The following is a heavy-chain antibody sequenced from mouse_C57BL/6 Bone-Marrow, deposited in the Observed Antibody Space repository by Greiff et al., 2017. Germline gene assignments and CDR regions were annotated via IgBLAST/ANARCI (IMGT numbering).Heavy chain of an antibody. D-gene: IGHD1-1*01. CDR3: AREAITTVVDSWFAY. CDR1: GYAFSSSW. CDR2: IYPGDGDT. J-gene: IGHJ3*01. V-gene: IGHV1-82*01. Sequence: VQLQQSGPELVKPGASVKISCKASGYAFSSSWMNWVKQRPGKGLEWIGRIYPGDGDTNYNGKFKGKATLTADKSSSTAYMQLSSLTSEDSAVYFCAREAITTVVDSWFAYWGQGTLVTVS.